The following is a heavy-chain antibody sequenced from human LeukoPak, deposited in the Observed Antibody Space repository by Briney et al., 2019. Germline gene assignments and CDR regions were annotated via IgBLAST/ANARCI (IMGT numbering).Heavy chain of an antibody. D-gene: IGHD3-22*01. J-gene: IGHJ4*02. Sequence: SETLSLTCAVYGGSFSGYFWTWIRQPPGKGLEWIGEITHSGSTNYNPSLKSRVIISTDTSNNQFSLKLSTVTAADTAVYYCARGPPQTYFHGNGYYYFDYWGQGTLVTVSS. V-gene: IGHV4-34*01. CDR3: ARGPPQTYFHGNGYYYFDY. CDR1: GGSFSGYF. CDR2: ITHSGST.